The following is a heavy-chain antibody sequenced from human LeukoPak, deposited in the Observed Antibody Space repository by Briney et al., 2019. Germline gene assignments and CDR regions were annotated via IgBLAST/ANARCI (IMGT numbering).Heavy chain of an antibody. D-gene: IGHD3-16*01. CDR3: ARSNYSFGGRWLFDI. CDR1: GYTFTGYY. Sequence: ASVKVSCKASGYTFTGYYMHWVRQAPGQGLEWMGWINPNSGGTNYAQKFQGRVTMTRDTSISTAYMELSRLRSDDTAVYYCARSNYSFGGRWLFDIWGQGTMVTVSS. J-gene: IGHJ3*02. V-gene: IGHV1-2*02. CDR2: INPNSGGT.